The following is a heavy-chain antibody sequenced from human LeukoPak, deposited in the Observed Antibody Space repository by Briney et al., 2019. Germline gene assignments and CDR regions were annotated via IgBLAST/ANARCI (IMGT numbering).Heavy chain of an antibody. D-gene: IGHD6-19*01. J-gene: IGHJ4*02. Sequence: PSETLSLTCTVSGGTISDLYWSWICQPPGKGLEWIGSIYYSGTTYYNPSLKSRVTMFVETSKNQFSLNLRSVIAADTAVYYCARKTSVAGDFDYWGQGTLVTVSS. CDR2: IYYSGTT. V-gene: IGHV4-59*04. CDR1: GGTISDLY. CDR3: ARKTSVAGDFDY.